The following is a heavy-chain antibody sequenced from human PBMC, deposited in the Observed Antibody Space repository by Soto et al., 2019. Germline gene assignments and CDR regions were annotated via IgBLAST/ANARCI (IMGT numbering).Heavy chain of an antibody. CDR2: IYHSGST. Sequence: SETLSLTCAVSGGSISSSNWWSWVRQPPGKGLEWIGEIYHSGSTNYNPSLKSRVTISVDKSKNQFSLKLSSVTAADTAVYYCARDTYSSSWIGGMDVWGQGTTVTVSS. CDR3: ARDTYSSSWIGGMDV. V-gene: IGHV4-4*02. D-gene: IGHD6-6*01. CDR1: GGSISSSNW. J-gene: IGHJ6*02.